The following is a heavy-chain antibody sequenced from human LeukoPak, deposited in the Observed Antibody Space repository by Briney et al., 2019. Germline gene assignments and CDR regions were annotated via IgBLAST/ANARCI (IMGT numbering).Heavy chain of an antibody. Sequence: PSETLSLTCTVSGGSITSSSYYWGWIRQPPGKGLEWIGSFYYSGSTYYNPSLKRRVTISIDTSKNQFSLKLSSVTAADTAVYYCARHKGYSSGWYYYYYMDVWGKGTTVTISS. D-gene: IGHD6-19*01. CDR1: GGSITSSSYY. J-gene: IGHJ6*03. V-gene: IGHV4-39*01. CDR3: ARHKGYSSGWYYYYYMDV. CDR2: FYYSGST.